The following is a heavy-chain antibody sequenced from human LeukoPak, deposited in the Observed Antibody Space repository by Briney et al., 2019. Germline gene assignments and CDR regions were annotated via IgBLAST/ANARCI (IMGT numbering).Heavy chain of an antibody. J-gene: IGHJ4*02. CDR1: GGSISSSSYY. CDR3: AGWNYDYVWGSYRYDY. V-gene: IGHV4-39*01. CDR2: IYYSGST. D-gene: IGHD3-16*02. Sequence: PSETLSLTCTVSGGSISSSSYYWGWIRQPPGKGLEWIGSIYYSGSTYYNPSLKSRVTISVDTSKNQFSLKLSSVTAADTAVYYCAGWNYDYVWGSYRYDYWGQGTLVTVSS.